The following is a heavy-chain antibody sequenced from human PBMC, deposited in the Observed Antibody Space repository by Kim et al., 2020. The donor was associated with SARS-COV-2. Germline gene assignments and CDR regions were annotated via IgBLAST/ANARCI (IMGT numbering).Heavy chain of an antibody. CDR3: AKDQWELLY. V-gene: IGHV3-23*01. J-gene: IGHJ4*02. Sequence: GGSLRLSCAASGSAFSSYGMNWVRQAPGKGLEWVSAIGGSGDGAYYADSVRGRFTIFRDNSKNTLYLQMNSLRVEDTAVYYCAKDQWELLYWGQGTLVTVSS. CDR2: IGGSGDGA. CDR1: GSAFSSYG. D-gene: IGHD1-26*01.